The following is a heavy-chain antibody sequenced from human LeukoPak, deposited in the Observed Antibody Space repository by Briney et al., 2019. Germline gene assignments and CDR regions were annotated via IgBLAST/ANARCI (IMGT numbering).Heavy chain of an antibody. V-gene: IGHV4-59*08. D-gene: IGHD6-13*01. CDR3: ARHLVSAAGTDFDY. Sequence: SETLSLTCTLSGGSISSYYWSWIRQPPGKGLEWIGYIYYSGSTKYNPSLKSRVTISVDTSKNQFSLRLSSVTAADTAVYYCARHLVSAAGTDFDYWGQGTLVTLSS. J-gene: IGHJ4*02. CDR1: GGSISSYY. CDR2: IYYSGST.